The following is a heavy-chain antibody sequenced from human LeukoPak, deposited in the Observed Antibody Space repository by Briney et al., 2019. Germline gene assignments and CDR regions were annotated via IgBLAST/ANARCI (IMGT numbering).Heavy chain of an antibody. CDR3: ARGRRVRGYSYGPLRNYYYYYMDV. Sequence: ASVKVSCKASGYTFTSYGISWVRQAPGQGLEWMGWISVYNGNTNYAQKLQGRVTMTTDTSTSTAYMELRSLRSEDTAVYYCARGRRVRGYSYGPLRNYYYYYMDVWGKGTTVTVSS. J-gene: IGHJ6*03. V-gene: IGHV1-18*01. CDR2: ISVYNGNT. CDR1: GYTFTSYG. D-gene: IGHD5-18*01.